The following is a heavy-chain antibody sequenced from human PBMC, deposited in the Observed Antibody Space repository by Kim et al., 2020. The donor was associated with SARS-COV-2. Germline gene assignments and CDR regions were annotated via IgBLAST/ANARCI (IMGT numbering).Heavy chain of an antibody. Sequence: GGSLRLSCVGSGYTFSNYPMNWVRQAPGKGPEWVSAIGASGSTTYYAVSVKGRFTVSRDNSKNSLFLQMSSLTAEDTARYYCARQTPAAATGDWGQGTLV. D-gene: IGHD6-13*01. CDR3: ARQTPAAATGD. CDR2: IGASGSTT. CDR1: GYTFSNYP. J-gene: IGHJ4*02. V-gene: IGHV3-23*01.